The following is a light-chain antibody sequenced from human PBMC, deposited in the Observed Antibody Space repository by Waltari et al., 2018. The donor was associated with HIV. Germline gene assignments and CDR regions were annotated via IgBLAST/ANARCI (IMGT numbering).Light chain of an antibody. Sequence: QSALTQPASVSGSPGQSITISCTGTSGAVGGYTLSSWYQQHPGKAPKLMIYEVSKRPSGVSNRFSGSKSGNTASLTISGLQAEDEADYYCCSYAGSNTWVFGGGTKLTVL. J-gene: IGLJ3*02. CDR1: SGAVGGYTL. CDR3: CSYAGSNTWV. V-gene: IGLV2-23*02. CDR2: EVS.